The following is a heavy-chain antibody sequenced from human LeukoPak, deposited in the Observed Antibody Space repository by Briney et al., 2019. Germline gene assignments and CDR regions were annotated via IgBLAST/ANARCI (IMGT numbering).Heavy chain of an antibody. CDR2: MDPNSGNT. V-gene: IGHV1-8*01. Sequence: GASVKVSCKASGYTFTSYDINWVRQATGQGLEWMGWMDPNSGNTGYAQKFQGRVTMTRNTSISTAYMEPSSLRSEDTAVYYCARESPRVGFDYWGQGTLVTVSS. CDR1: GYTFTSYD. J-gene: IGHJ4*02. CDR3: ARESPRVGFDY.